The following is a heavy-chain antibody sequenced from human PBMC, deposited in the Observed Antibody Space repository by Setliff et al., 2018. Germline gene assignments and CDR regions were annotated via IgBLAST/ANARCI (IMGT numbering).Heavy chain of an antibody. CDR2: IDSSGTT. CDR3: AGRPQNTPMGPCDY. V-gene: IGHV4-61*10. CDR1: GGSLSSGPHY. D-gene: IGHD5-18*01. Sequence: ETLSLTCTVSGGSLSSGPHYWTWVRQPAGKGLEWIGHIDSSGTTNYSPSLRSRVTISSDTSKNQFSLQLTSVTAADTAIYYCAGRPQNTPMGPCDYWGQGTLVTVSS. J-gene: IGHJ4*02.